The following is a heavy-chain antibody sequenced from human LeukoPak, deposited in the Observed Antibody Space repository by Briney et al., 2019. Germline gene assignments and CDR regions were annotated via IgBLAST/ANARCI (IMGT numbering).Heavy chain of an antibody. CDR2: ISGGSSAM. CDR3: ARQCSIISCL. D-gene: IGHD2-2*01. Sequence: TGGSLRLSCAASGFTFSNHYMYWVRQAPGKGLEWVSSISGGSSAMYYADSVKGRFTISRDNAKSSLYLQMDSLRAEDTAIYYCARQCSIISCLWGQGTLVTVSS. V-gene: IGHV3-69-1*01. CDR1: GFTFSNHY. J-gene: IGHJ4*02.